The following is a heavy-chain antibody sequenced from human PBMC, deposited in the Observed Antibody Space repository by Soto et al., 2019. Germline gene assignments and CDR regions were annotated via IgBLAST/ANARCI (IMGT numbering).Heavy chain of an antibody. CDR3: ARDKGIGGSYFWSFSAD. J-gene: IGHJ4*02. Sequence: ASVKVSCKASGYTFTGYYMHWVRQAPGQGLEWMGWINPNSGGTNYAQKFQGWVTMTRDTSISTAYMELSRLRSDDTAVYYCARDKGIGGSYFWSFSADRGQGTLVTVS. D-gene: IGHD1-26*01. V-gene: IGHV1-2*04. CDR2: INPNSGGT. CDR1: GYTFTGYY.